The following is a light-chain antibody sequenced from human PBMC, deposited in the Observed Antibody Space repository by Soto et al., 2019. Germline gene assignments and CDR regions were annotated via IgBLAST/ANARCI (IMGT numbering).Light chain of an antibody. CDR1: QSVASAY. CDR3: QQYADSRWT. Sequence: EIVLTQSPGTLSLSPGETATLSCRASQSVASAYLAWYQHRPGQAPRLLIYGASSRATGIAVRITGSGSGTDFTLTINRLEPEDFAVYYCQQYADSRWTFGQGTKVE. J-gene: IGKJ1*01. V-gene: IGKV3-20*01. CDR2: GAS.